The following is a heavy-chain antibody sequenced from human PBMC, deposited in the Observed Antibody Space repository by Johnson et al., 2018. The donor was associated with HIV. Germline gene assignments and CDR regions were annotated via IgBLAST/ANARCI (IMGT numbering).Heavy chain of an antibody. CDR2: INWNGGST. V-gene: IGHV3-20*04. J-gene: IGHJ3*02. Sequence: VQLVESGGGVVRPGGSLRLSCAASGFTFEDYGMSWVREAPGKGLEWVSGINWNGGSTGYVDYVKGRFTISRDNAKNSLYLQINSLRAEDTAVYYCAKVAAAMGADAFDIWGQGTMVTVSS. CDR3: AKVAAAMGADAFDI. CDR1: GFTFEDYG. D-gene: IGHD5-18*01.